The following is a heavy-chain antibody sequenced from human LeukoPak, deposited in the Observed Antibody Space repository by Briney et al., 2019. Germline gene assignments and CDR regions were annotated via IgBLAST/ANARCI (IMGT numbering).Heavy chain of an antibody. D-gene: IGHD3-22*01. V-gene: IGHV3-53*05. CDR2: IYSGGST. CDR3: AKDYHYDSSGYYSLPTG. Sequence: GGSLRLSCAASGFTVSSNYMSWVRQAPGKGLEWVSVIYSGGSTYYADSVKGRFTISRDNSKSTLYLQMNSLRAEDTAVYYCAKDYHYDSSGYYSLPTGWGQGTLVTVSS. CDR1: GFTVSSNY. J-gene: IGHJ4*02.